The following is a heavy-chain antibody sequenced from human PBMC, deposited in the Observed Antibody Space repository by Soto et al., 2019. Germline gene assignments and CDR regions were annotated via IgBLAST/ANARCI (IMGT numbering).Heavy chain of an antibody. D-gene: IGHD2-15*01. CDR3: AGYCSGGSCYSEADY. CDR2: ISSSSSSI. J-gene: IGHJ4*02. CDR1: GFTFSSYS. V-gene: IGHV3-21*01. Sequence: EVQLVESGGGLVKPGGSLRLSCAASGFTFSSYSMNWVRQAPGKGLEWVSSISSSSSSIYYADSVKCRFTISRDNAKNSLYLQMNSLRAEDTAVYYCAGYCSGGSCYSEADYWGQGTLVTVSS.